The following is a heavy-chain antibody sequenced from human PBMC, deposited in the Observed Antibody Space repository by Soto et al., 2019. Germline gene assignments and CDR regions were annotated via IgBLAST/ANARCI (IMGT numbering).Heavy chain of an antibody. CDR3: ATSVNSAMAFDY. V-gene: IGHV1-46*01. J-gene: IGHJ4*02. Sequence: VASVKVSCKXSGYTFTHYYIHWVRQAPGQGLEWMGIINPNGGVTTYAQKFRAGFTMTRDTSTSTVYMELSSLGSEDSAVYYCATSVNSAMAFDYWGQGTLVTVSS. CDR1: GYTFTHYY. D-gene: IGHD5-18*01. CDR2: INPNGGVT.